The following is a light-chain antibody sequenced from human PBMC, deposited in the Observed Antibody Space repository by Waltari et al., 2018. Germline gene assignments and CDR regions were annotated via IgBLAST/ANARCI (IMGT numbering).Light chain of an antibody. CDR3: QSADSSGTSVV. V-gene: IGLV3-25*03. Sequence: SYELTQPPSVSVSPGQTARITCSGDPLPKQYANWYQHKAGQGPGGVIYKESERPSGIPEGFLGSSSGKRVTLNISGVQAEDEADDYCQSADSSGTSVVFGGGTKLTVL. CDR2: KES. CDR1: PLPKQY. J-gene: IGLJ2*01.